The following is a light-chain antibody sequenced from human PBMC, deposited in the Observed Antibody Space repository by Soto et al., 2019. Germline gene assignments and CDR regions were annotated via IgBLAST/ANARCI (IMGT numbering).Light chain of an antibody. V-gene: IGLV2-8*01. CDR2: EVN. CDR1: SSDVGGYNY. J-gene: IGLJ2*01. CDR3: QSYDNSLSGPV. Sequence: QSVLTQPPSASGSPGQSVAISCTGTSSDVGGYNYVSWYQQHPGKAPKLMIYEVNKRPSGVPDRFSGSKSGNTASLTVSGLQAEDEADYYCQSYDNSLSGPVFGGGTKLTVL.